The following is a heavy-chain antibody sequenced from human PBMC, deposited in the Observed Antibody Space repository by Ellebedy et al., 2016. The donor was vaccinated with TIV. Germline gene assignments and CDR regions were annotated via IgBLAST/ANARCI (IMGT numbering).Heavy chain of an antibody. J-gene: IGHJ4*02. CDR1: GFTFSSYA. CDR3: VARLDKSGYTPFDY. CDR2: ISDSGTFT. Sequence: GESLKISCAASGFTFSSYAMSWVRQAPGKGLEWVSAISDSGTFTYYADSVKGRFTLSRDNFKDTLYVQIERLRAEDTAVYYCVARLDKSGYTPFDYWGQGTLVTVSS. D-gene: IGHD3-3*01. V-gene: IGHV3-23*01.